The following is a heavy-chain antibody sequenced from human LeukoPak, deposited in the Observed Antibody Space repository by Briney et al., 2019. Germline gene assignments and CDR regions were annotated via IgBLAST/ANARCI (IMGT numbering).Heavy chain of an antibody. J-gene: IGHJ4*02. D-gene: IGHD5-18*01. CDR1: GGSFSGYY. CDR2: INHSGST. V-gene: IGHV4-34*01. CDR3: ARVMGRGYSYGSLDY. Sequence: SETLSLTCAVYGGSFSGYYWSWIRQPPGKGLEWIGEINHSGSTNYNPSLKCRVTISVDTSKNQFSLKLSSVTAADTAAYYCARVMGRGYSYGSLDYWGQGTLVTVSS.